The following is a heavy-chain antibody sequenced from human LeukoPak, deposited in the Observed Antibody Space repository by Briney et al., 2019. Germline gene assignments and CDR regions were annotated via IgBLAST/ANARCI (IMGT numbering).Heavy chain of an antibody. V-gene: IGHV3-53*01. Sequence: PGGSLRLSCAASGFIVSNNYMSWVRQAPGKGLEWVSVIYSGGSTYYADSLKGRSTISRDNSKNTVYLQMNSLRAEDTAVYYCARYYYDSSGYPYYFDYWGQGTLVTVSS. J-gene: IGHJ4*02. CDR3: ARYYYDSSGYPYYFDY. CDR1: GFIVSNNY. D-gene: IGHD3-22*01. CDR2: IYSGGST.